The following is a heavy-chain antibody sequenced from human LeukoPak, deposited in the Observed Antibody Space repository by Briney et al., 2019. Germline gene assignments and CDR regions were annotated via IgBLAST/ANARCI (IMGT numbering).Heavy chain of an antibody. CDR1: GFTFSSYG. D-gene: IGHD3-9*01. CDR3: ARGALRYFDWLHTYFDY. CDR2: IRYDGSNK. Sequence: GGSLRLSCAASGFTFSSYGMHWVRQAPGKGLEWVAFIRYDGSNKYYADSVKGRFTISRDNSKNSLYLQMNSLRAEDTALYHCARGALRYFDWLHTYFDYWGQGTLVTVSS. V-gene: IGHV3-30*02. J-gene: IGHJ4*02.